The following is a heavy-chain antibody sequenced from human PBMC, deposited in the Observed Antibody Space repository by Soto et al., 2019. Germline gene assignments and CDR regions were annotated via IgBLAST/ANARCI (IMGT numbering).Heavy chain of an antibody. CDR2: ISWNSGSI. D-gene: IGHD4-17*01. J-gene: IGHJ4*02. Sequence: EVQLVESGGGLVQPGRSLRLSCAASGFTFDDYAVHWVRQAPGKGLEWVSGISWNSGSIGYADSVKGRFTISRDNAKNSLYLQMNSLRAEDTALYYCAKDINYGDYESSYFDYWGQGTLVTVSS. CDR3: AKDINYGDYESSYFDY. V-gene: IGHV3-9*01. CDR1: GFTFDDYA.